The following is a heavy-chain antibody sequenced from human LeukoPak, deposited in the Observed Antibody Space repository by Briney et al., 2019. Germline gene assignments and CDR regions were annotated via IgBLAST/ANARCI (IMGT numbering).Heavy chain of an antibody. V-gene: IGHV3-21*01. CDR1: GFTFSSYS. Sequence: GGSLRLSCAASGFTFSSYSMNWVRQAPGKGLEWVSSISSSSGYIYYADSVKGRFTISRDNAKNSLYLQMNSLRAEDTAVYHCARGAAGSYSGIDYWGQGTLVTVSS. J-gene: IGHJ4*02. CDR3: ARGAAGSYSGIDY. CDR2: ISSSSGYI. D-gene: IGHD6-13*01.